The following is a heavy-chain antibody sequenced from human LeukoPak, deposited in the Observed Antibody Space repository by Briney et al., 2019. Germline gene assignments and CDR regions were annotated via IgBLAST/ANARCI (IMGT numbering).Heavy chain of an antibody. J-gene: IGHJ4*02. Sequence: SETLSLTCAVSGYSISSNNYWGWIRQPPGKGLEWIGSIYHTGITNYNPSLKSRVTISVDTSKNQFSLKLSSVTAADTAVYYCARGGSSWSTAFDYWGQGTLVTVSS. V-gene: IGHV4-38-2*01. CDR3: ARGGSSWSTAFDY. CDR2: IYHTGIT. CDR1: GYSISSNNY. D-gene: IGHD6-13*01.